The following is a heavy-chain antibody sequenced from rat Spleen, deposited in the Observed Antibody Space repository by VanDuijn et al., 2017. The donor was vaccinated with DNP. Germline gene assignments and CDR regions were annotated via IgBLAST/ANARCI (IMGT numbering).Heavy chain of an antibody. V-gene: IGHV5-25*01. CDR2: ITNTGGST. D-gene: IGHD1-2*01. Sequence: EVQLVESDGGLVQPGRSLKLSCTASGFTFSDYYMAWVRQAQTKGLEWVASITNTGGSTYYPDSLKGRFTISRDNAKSTLYLQVNSLRSEDTATYYCARSDSYGFPYWGQGTLVTVSS. J-gene: IGHJ3*01. CDR1: GFTFSDYY. CDR3: ARSDSYGFPY.